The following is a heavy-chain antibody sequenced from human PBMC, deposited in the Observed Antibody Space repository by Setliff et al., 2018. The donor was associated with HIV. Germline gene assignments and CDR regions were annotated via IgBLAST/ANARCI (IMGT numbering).Heavy chain of an antibody. CDR1: GFTFSAHQ. Sequence: GGSLRLSCAASGFTFSAHQMSWVRQPPGKGLEWISYISSSGNTMYYADSVKGRFTISRDNAKNSLYLQVNSLRAEDTAVYYCARFRRSGYNYVEGTALAYWGQGTLVTVSS. CDR2: ISSSGNTM. D-gene: IGHD3-22*01. CDR3: ARFRRSGYNYVEGTALAY. J-gene: IGHJ4*02. V-gene: IGHV3-11*01.